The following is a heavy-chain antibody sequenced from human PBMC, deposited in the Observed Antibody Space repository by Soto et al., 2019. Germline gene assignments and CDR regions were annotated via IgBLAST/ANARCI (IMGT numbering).Heavy chain of an antibody. V-gene: IGHV4-34*01. CDR3: GRVPAGGEDY. CDR2: MSHNGCS. Sequence: SETLSLTCAVNGGSLRGYYGNWIRQSQGKGLECIGGMSHNGCSKYNPYTKSRVSKSLVASTSHFSLKRKFVTTCETAVYYCGRVPAGGEDYWGQRTLVTVSS. J-gene: IGHJ4*02. CDR1: GGSLRGYY. D-gene: IGHD3-10*01.